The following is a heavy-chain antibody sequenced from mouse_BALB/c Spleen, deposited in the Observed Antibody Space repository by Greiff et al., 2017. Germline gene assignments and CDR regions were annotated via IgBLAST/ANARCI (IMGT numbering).Heavy chain of an antibody. CDR2: IDPSDSYT. CDR1: GYTFTSYW. V-gene: IGHV1-69*02. J-gene: IGHJ3*01. Sequence: VKLQESGAELVKPGASVKLSCKASGYTFTSYWMHWVKQRPGQGLEWIGEIDPSDSYTNYNQKFKGKATLTVDKSSSTAYMQLSSLTSEDSAVYYCARESGSSSWFAYWGQGTLVTVAA. D-gene: IGHD1-1*01. CDR3: ARESGSSSWFAY.